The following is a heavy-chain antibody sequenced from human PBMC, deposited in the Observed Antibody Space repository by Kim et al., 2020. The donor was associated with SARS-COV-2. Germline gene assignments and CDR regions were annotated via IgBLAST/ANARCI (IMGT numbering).Heavy chain of an antibody. D-gene: IGHD3-22*01. V-gene: IGHV3-53*04. J-gene: IGHJ6*02. CDR2: IYSGGST. CDR1: GFTVSSNY. Sequence: GGSLRLSCAASGFTVSSNYMSWVRQAPGKGLEWVSVIYSGGSTYYAESVKGRFTISRHNSKNTLYLQMNSLRAEDTAVYYCARPYYYDSSDLNMGWDHYYYGMDVWGQGTTVTVSS. CDR3: ARPYYYDSSDLNMGWDHYYYGMDV.